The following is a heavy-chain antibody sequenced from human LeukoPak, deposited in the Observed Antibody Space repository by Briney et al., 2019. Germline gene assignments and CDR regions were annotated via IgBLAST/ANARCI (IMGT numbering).Heavy chain of an antibody. Sequence: PSETLSLTCTVSGGPISSYYWSWIRQPPGKGLEWIGYIYYSGSTNYNPSLKSRVTISVDTSKNQSSLKLSSVTAADTAVYYCARELAAAGSDAFDIWGQGTMVTVSS. J-gene: IGHJ3*02. D-gene: IGHD6-13*01. CDR1: GGPISSYY. CDR2: IYYSGST. CDR3: ARELAAAGSDAFDI. V-gene: IGHV4-59*01.